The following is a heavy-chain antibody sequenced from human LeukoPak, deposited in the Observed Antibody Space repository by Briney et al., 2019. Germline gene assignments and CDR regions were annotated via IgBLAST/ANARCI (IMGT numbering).Heavy chain of an antibody. CDR3: ARQTGVTGYFDL. CDR2: IYYSGST. Sequence: SETLSLTCTVSGGSISSYYWSWIRQPPGKGLEWIGYIYYSGSTYYNPSLKSRVTISVDTSKNQFSLKLSSVTAADTAVYYCARQTGVTGYFDLWGRGTLVTVSS. CDR1: GGSISSYY. J-gene: IGHJ2*01. D-gene: IGHD7-27*01. V-gene: IGHV4-59*06.